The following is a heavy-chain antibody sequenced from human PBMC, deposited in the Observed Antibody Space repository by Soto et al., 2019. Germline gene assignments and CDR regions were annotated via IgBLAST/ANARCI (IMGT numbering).Heavy chain of an antibody. CDR2: IIPILGIA. Sequence: SVKVSCKASGGTFSSYTISWVRQAPGQGLEWMGRIIPILGIANYAQKFQGRVTITADKSTSTAYMELSSLRSEDTAVYYCARGLVVPAATTRYYYYMDVWGKGTTVTVSS. CDR1: GGTFSSYT. D-gene: IGHD2-2*01. CDR3: ARGLVVPAATTRYYYYMDV. J-gene: IGHJ6*03. V-gene: IGHV1-69*02.